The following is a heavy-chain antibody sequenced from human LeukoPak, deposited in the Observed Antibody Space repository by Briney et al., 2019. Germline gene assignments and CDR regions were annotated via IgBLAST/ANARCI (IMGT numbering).Heavy chain of an antibody. D-gene: IGHD3-10*01. Sequence: DSVKGRFTTSRDNCKNTLYLQMNSLRAEDTALYYCARDYGSGTIRPKILTIWGQGALVTVSS. V-gene: IGHV3-30*07. CDR3: ARDYGSGTIRPKILTI. J-gene: IGHJ4*02.